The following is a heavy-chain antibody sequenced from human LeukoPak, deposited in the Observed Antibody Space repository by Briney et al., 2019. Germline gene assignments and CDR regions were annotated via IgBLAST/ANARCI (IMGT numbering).Heavy chain of an antibody. J-gene: IGHJ6*03. Sequence: PGGSLRLSCAASGFTFSSYAMHWVRQAPGKGLEWVAVISYDGSNKYYADSVKGRFTISRDNSKNTLYLQMNSLRAEDTAVYYCAKGRSGSTYSMDVWGKGTTVTVSS. CDR3: AKGRSGSTYSMDV. CDR2: ISYDGSNK. V-gene: IGHV3-30-3*01. CDR1: GFTFSSYA. D-gene: IGHD3-22*01.